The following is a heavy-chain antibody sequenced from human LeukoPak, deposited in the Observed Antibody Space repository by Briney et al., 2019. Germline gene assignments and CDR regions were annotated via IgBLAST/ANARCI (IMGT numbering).Heavy chain of an antibody. Sequence: ASVKDSCKASGYTFTGYFIHWVRQAPGQGLEWMGRINPNTGGTNYAQKFQGRVTMTRDTSITTAYMELSRLRSDDTAIYYCARVKSDIFHYMDVWGKGTTVTVSS. CDR2: INPNTGGT. D-gene: IGHD3-3*02. CDR3: ARVKSDIFHYMDV. CDR1: GYTFTGYF. J-gene: IGHJ6*03. V-gene: IGHV1-2*06.